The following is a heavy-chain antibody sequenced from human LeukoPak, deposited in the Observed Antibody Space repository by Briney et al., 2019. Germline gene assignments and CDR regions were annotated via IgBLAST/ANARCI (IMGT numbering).Heavy chain of an antibody. CDR3: ARDYRGSYHVTLVGVFDY. D-gene: IGHD1-26*01. CDR2: IGTYGGDT. CDR1: TSR. J-gene: IGHJ4*02. V-gene: IGHV1-18*01. Sequence: ASVKVSCKATSRISWVRQAPGQGLEWMGWIGTYGGDTYYAQKFQGRITVTTDTPTSTAYMELRSLRSDDTAVYYCARDYRGSYHVTLVGVFDYWGQGTLATVSS.